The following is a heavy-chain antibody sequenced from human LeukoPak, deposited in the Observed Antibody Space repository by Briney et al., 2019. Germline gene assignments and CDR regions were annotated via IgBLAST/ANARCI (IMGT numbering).Heavy chain of an antibody. CDR3: ARFVVVTAIRGYFQH. J-gene: IGHJ1*01. CDR1: GGSISSYY. CDR2: IYYSGST. V-gene: IGHV4-59*01. Sequence: PSETLSLTCTVSGGSISSYYWSWIRQPPGKGLEWIGYIYYSGSTNYNPSLKSRVTISADTSKNQFSLKLSSVTAADTAVYYCARFVVVTAIRGYFQHWGQGTLVTVSS. D-gene: IGHD2-21*02.